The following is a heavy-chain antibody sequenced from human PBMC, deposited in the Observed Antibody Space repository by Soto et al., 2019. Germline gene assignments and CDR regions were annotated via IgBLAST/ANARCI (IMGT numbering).Heavy chain of an antibody. CDR3: ARVPKIQLWLPRGNNYYYYYMDV. Sequence: GGSLRLSCAASGFTFSSYWMSWVRQAPGKGLEWVANIKQDGSEKYYVDSVKGRFTISRDNAKNSLYLQMNSLRAEDTAVYYCARVPKIQLWLPRGNNYYYYYMDVWGKGTTVTVSS. D-gene: IGHD5-18*01. CDR2: IKQDGSEK. J-gene: IGHJ6*03. V-gene: IGHV3-7*01. CDR1: GFTFSSYW.